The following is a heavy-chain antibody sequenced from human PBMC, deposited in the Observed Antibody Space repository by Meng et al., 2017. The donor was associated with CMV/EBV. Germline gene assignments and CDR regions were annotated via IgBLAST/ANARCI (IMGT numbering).Heavy chain of an antibody. V-gene: IGHV1-2*02. CDR2: INPNSGGT. CDR3: ARGNTINSGSYFYYFDY. Sequence: ASVKVSCKASGYTFTGYYMHWVRQAPGQGLEWMGWINPNSGGTNYAQKFQGRVTMTRDTSISTAYMELSRLRSDDTAVYYCARGNTINSGSYFYYFDYWGQGTPVTVSS. CDR1: GYTFTGYY. D-gene: IGHD1-26*01. J-gene: IGHJ4*02.